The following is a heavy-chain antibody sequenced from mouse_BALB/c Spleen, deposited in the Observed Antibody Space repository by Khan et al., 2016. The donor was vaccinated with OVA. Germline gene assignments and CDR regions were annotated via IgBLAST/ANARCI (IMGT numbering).Heavy chain of an antibody. V-gene: IGHV2-6*02. CDR1: GFSLTSYG. Sequence: VQLVESGPGLVAPSQSLSITCTVSGFSLTSYGVHWVRQPPGKGLEWLVVIWSDGSTNYNSVLKSRLSISKDNSKSQVFLKMNSLQTDDTAFYYCARWFDGYSSLYAMDYWGQGTSGTVSS. J-gene: IGHJ4*01. D-gene: IGHD2-3*01. CDR3: ARWFDGYSSLYAMDY. CDR2: IWSDGST.